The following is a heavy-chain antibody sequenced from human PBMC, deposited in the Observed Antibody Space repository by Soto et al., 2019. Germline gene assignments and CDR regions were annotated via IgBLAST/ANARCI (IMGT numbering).Heavy chain of an antibody. Sequence: ASVKVSCKASGGTFSSYAISWVRQAPGQGLEWMGGIIPIFGTANYAQKFQGRVTITADESTSTAYMELSSLRSEGTAVYYCARVDSAQNYYDSSGYYYYYYRMDVWGQGTTVTVSS. V-gene: IGHV1-69*13. CDR1: GGTFSSYA. D-gene: IGHD3-22*01. CDR2: IIPIFGTA. J-gene: IGHJ6*02. CDR3: ARVDSAQNYYDSSGYYYYYYRMDV.